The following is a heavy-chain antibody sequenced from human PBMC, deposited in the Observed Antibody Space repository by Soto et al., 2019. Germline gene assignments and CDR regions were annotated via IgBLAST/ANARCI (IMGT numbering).Heavy chain of an antibody. Sequence: PSQTLSLTCAISGDSVSSNSAAWNWIRQSPSRGLEWLGRTYYRSKWYNDYAVSVKSRITINPDTSKNQFSLQLNSVTPEDTAVYYCARDLFVVVAEGHYGMDVWGQGTTVTVSS. CDR3: ARDLFVVVAEGHYGMDV. V-gene: IGHV6-1*01. D-gene: IGHD2-15*01. J-gene: IGHJ6*02. CDR2: TYYRSKWYN. CDR1: GDSVSSNSAA.